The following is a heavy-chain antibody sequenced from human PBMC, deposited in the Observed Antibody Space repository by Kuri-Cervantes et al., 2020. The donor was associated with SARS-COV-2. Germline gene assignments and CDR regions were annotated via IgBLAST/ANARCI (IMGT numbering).Heavy chain of an antibody. Sequence: SETLSLTCTVSGGSISSGGNYWNWIRQPPGKGLEWIGHIYHSGSTNYNPSLKSRVTMSVDTSKNQFSLKLSSVTAADTAVYYCARVKGDDFWSGRQSDAFDIWGQGTMVTVSS. V-gene: IGHV4-61*08. CDR3: ARVKGDDFWSGRQSDAFDI. J-gene: IGHJ3*02. CDR2: IYHSGST. CDR1: GGSISSGGNY. D-gene: IGHD3-3*01.